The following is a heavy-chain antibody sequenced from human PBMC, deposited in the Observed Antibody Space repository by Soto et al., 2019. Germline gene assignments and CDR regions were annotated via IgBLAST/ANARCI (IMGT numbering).Heavy chain of an antibody. D-gene: IGHD1-26*01. CDR1: GGSISSSSYY. CDR3: ARRGTGGNYKSFDY. Sequence: SETLSLTCTVSGGSISSSSYYWGWVRQPPGRGLEWIGSIYYDGSTYYNPPLKSRTTISLDTSKNQFSLKVSSVTAADTAVYYCARRGTGGNYKSFDYWGQGTLVTVSS. CDR2: IYYDGST. V-gene: IGHV4-39*01. J-gene: IGHJ4*02.